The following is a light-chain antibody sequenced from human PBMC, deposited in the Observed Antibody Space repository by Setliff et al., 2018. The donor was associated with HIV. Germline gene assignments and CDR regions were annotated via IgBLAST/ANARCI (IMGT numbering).Light chain of an antibody. J-gene: IGLJ1*01. V-gene: IGLV6-57*01. CDR3: QSYDSSNYV. Sequence: NFMLTQPHSVSESPGKTVTISCTRTSGSIASNYVQWYQQRPGSSPTTVIYEDNQRPSGVPDRFSGSIDSSSNSASLTISGLKTEDEADYYCQSYDSSNYVFGTGTKGTV. CDR2: EDN. CDR1: SGSIASNY.